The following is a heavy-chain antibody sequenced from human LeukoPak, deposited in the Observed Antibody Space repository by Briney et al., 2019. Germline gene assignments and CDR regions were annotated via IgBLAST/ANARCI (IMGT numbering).Heavy chain of an antibody. V-gene: IGHV3-48*01. CDR1: GFTFSSYS. J-gene: IGHJ4*02. CDR3: ARRGFTSGWDH. Sequence: GSLRLSCAASGFTFSSYSMNWVRPAPGKGLEWVPYISDSSSTKYYADSVKGRFTISRDNGKNSLYLQMNSLRAEDTAVYYCARRGFTSGWDHWGQGNLVTVSS. D-gene: IGHD6-19*01. CDR2: ISDSSSTK.